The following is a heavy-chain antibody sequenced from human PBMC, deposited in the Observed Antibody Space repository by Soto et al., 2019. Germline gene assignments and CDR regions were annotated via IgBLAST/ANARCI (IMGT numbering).Heavy chain of an antibody. CDR2: IYYSGST. D-gene: IGHD2-15*01. CDR3: GRDTVIRGGAFDI. Sequence: SETLSLTCTVSGGSISSYYWSWIRQPPGKGLEWIGYIYYSGSTNYNPSLKSRVTISVDTSKNQFSLKLSSVTAAGTAVYYCGRDTVIRGGAFDIWGQGTMVTVSS. CDR1: GGSISSYY. J-gene: IGHJ3*02. V-gene: IGHV4-59*01.